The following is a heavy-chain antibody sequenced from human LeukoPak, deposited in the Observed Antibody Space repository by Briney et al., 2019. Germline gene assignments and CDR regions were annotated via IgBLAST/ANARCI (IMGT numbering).Heavy chain of an antibody. Sequence: GASVKVSCKASGYTFTGYYMHWVRQAPGQGLEWMGIINPSGGSTSYAQKFQGRVTMTRDMSTSTVYMELSSLRSEDTAVYYCARDLGRGYSYEALHYWGQGTLVTVSS. CDR2: INPSGGST. CDR3: ARDLGRGYSYEALHY. CDR1: GYTFTGYY. D-gene: IGHD5-18*01. J-gene: IGHJ4*02. V-gene: IGHV1-46*01.